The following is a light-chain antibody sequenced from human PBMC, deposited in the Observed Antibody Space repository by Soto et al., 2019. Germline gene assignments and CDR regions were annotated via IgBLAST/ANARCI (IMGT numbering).Light chain of an antibody. V-gene: IGKV1-9*01. Sequence: IQLTQSPSSLSASVGDRVTITCRASQGIGSYLAWYQQKPGEAPKLLIYAASTLQSGVPSRFSGSGSGTDFALTISSLHAEDFATYYCQQLSSYPSTFGGGTKVEIK. CDR2: AAS. CDR1: QGIGSY. J-gene: IGKJ4*01. CDR3: QQLSSYPST.